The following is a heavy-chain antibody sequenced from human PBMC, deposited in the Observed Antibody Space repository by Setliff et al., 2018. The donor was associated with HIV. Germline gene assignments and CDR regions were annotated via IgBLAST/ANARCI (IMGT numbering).Heavy chain of an antibody. CDR1: GYTFTSFA. V-gene: IGHV1-3*01. Sequence: ASVKVSCKASGYTFTSFAIHWVRQAPGHGLEWMGWINAGNGDTEYSQKFQGRVTIDRDTSATTAYMELRSLRSEDTAVYYCARDGWELDRGRADYFDYWGQGALVTVSS. J-gene: IGHJ4*02. D-gene: IGHD3-10*01. CDR3: ARDGWELDRGRADYFDY. CDR2: INAGNGDT.